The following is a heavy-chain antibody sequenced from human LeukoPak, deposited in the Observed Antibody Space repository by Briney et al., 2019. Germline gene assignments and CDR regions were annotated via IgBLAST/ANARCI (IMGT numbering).Heavy chain of an antibody. D-gene: IGHD6-13*01. CDR3: ARDRLGSSSRGFDY. Sequence: SVKVSCKASGGTFSSYAISWVRQAPGQGREWMGGIIPIFGTANYAQKFQGRVTITADESTSTAYMELSSLRSEDTAVYYCARDRLGSSSRGFDYWGQGTLVTVSS. V-gene: IGHV1-69*01. J-gene: IGHJ4*02. CDR1: GGTFSSYA. CDR2: IIPIFGTA.